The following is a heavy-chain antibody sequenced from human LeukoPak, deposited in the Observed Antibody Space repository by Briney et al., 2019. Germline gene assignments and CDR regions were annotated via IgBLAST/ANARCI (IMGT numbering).Heavy chain of an antibody. J-gene: IGHJ6*03. V-gene: IGHV3-20*04. D-gene: IGHD3-16*01. CDR1: GFTFDDYG. CDR3: ARFEMGADYYYMDV. Sequence: GGSLRLSCAASGFTFDDYGMSWVRQAPGKGLEWVSGINWNGGSTGYADSVKGRFTISRHNAKNSLYLQMNSLRAEDTAVYYCARFEMGADYYYMDVWGKGTTVTVSS. CDR2: INWNGGST.